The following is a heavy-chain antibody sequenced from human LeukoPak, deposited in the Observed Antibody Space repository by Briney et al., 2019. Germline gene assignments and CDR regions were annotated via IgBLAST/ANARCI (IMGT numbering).Heavy chain of an antibody. CDR3: ATRYVGEMATIRSDY. CDR2: ISGSGGST. Sequence: GGSLRLSCAASGFTFSSYAMSWVRQAPGKGLEGVSGISGSGGSTYYADSVKGRFTISRDNSKNTLYLQMNSLRAEDTAVFYCATRYVGEMATIRSDYWGQGTLVTVSS. J-gene: IGHJ4*02. V-gene: IGHV3-23*01. CDR1: GFTFSSYA. D-gene: IGHD5-24*01.